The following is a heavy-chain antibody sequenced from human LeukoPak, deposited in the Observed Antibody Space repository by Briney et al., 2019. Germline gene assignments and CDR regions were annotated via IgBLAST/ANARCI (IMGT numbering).Heavy chain of an antibody. Sequence: PSETLSLTCTVSGGSISSSSYYWGWIRQPPGKGLEWIGSIYYSGSTYYSPSLKSRVTISVDTSKNQFSLKLSSVTAADTAVYYCARHRSGWLQSSFDYWGQGTLVTVSS. CDR1: GGSISSSSYY. CDR2: IYYSGST. J-gene: IGHJ4*02. V-gene: IGHV4-39*01. CDR3: ARHRSGWLQSSFDY. D-gene: IGHD5-24*01.